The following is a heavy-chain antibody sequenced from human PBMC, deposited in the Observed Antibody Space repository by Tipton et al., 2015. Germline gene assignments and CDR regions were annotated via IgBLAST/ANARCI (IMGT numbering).Heavy chain of an antibody. J-gene: IGHJ5*02. D-gene: IGHD6-13*01. V-gene: IGHV4-4*08. CDR1: GASLSNYY. CDR2: IYSSGST. Sequence: TLSLTCTVSGASLSNYYWNWVRQPPGKGLEWIGYIYSSGSTNYAPSLGSRVTISVDTSKNQFSLRLSSVTAADTAVYYCARSLFPETAGLENWFDPWGQGTLVTVSS. CDR3: ARSLFPETAGLENWFDP.